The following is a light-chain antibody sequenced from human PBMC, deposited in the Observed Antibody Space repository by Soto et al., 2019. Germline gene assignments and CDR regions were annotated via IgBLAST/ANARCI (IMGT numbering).Light chain of an antibody. V-gene: IGKV3-15*01. CDR2: HAS. CDR1: EFVAYN. Sequence: EIVVTQSPATLSVSPGDRATLSCRASEFVAYNLAWYQQRSGQPPRLLMYHASTRATGVPARFSGSGAGRDFTLTISDLQSEDFAVYYCQEYDKWPLWTFGQGTKLEMK. CDR3: QEYDKWPLWT. J-gene: IGKJ1*01.